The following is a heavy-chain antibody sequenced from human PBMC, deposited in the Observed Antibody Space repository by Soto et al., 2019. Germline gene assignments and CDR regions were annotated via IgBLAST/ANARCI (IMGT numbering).Heavy chain of an antibody. CDR1: GFTFSSYG. CDR2: IWYDGSNK. CDR3: ARGLLKEGFLLWFGELEFDY. D-gene: IGHD3-10*01. Sequence: GGSLRLSCAASGFTFSSYGMHWVRQAPGKGLEWVAVIWYDGSNKYYADSVKGRFTISRDNSKNTLYLQMNSLRAEDTAVYYCARGLLKEGFLLWFGELEFDYWGQGTLVTVSS. J-gene: IGHJ4*02. V-gene: IGHV3-33*01.